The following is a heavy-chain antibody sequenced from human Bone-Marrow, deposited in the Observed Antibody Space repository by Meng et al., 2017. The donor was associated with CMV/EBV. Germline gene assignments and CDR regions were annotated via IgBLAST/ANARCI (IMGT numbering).Heavy chain of an antibody. Sequence: SETLSLTCNVSGGSISSSSYYWGWIRQPPGKGLEWIGSIYYSGSTYYNPSLKSRVTISVDTSKNQFSLKLSSVTAADTAVYYCARWSYRYCSSTSCYPGGFDPWGQGTLVTVSS. CDR2: IYYSGST. J-gene: IGHJ5*02. CDR3: ARWSYRYCSSTSCYPGGFDP. D-gene: IGHD2-2*01. CDR1: GGSISSSSYY. V-gene: IGHV4-39*07.